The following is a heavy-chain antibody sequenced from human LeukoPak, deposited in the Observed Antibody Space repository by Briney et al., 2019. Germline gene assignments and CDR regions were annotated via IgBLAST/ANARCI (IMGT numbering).Heavy chain of an antibody. Sequence: ASVKVSCKASGGTFSSYAISWVRQAPGQGLEWMGRIIPILGIANYAQKFQGRVTITADKSTSTAYMELSSLRSEDTAVYYCARHTHGDYDMVDWGQGTLVTVSS. CDR3: ARHTHGDYDMVD. J-gene: IGHJ4*02. D-gene: IGHD4-17*01. CDR2: IIPILGIA. V-gene: IGHV1-69*04. CDR1: GGTFSSYA.